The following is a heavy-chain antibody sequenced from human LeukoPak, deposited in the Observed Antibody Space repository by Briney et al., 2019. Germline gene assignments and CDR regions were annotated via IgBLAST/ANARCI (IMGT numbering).Heavy chain of an antibody. CDR2: ISYDGSNK. CDR1: GFTFSSYA. CDR3: ARLSHFDY. J-gene: IGHJ4*02. Sequence: GGSLRLSYAASGFTFSSYAMHWVRQAPGKGLEWVAVISYDGSNKYYADSVKGRFTISRDNSKNTLYLQMNSLRAEDTAVYYCARLSHFDYWGQGTLVTVSS. V-gene: IGHV3-30-3*01. D-gene: IGHD3-16*02.